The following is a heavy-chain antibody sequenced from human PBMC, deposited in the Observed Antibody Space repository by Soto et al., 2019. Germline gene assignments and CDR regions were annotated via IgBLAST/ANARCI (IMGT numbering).Heavy chain of an antibody. D-gene: IGHD2-15*01. CDR1: GVSMSSYY. CDR3: ARDQSWAADF. Sequence: QVQLQESGPGLVEPSETLSLTCTVSGVSMSSYYWSWIRQTAEKGLEWIGRISATGTTSYIPSLKSRITLSLNTSKNHFSLNLKFVTAADTADYFCARDQSWAADFWGQGTVVTVS. J-gene: IGHJ3*01. V-gene: IGHV4-4*07. CDR2: ISATGTT.